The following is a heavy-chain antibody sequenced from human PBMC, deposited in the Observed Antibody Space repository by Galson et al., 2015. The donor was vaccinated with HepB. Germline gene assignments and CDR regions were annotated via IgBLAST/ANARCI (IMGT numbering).Heavy chain of an antibody. CDR2: IWYDGSNK. CDR1: GFSFSSYG. Sequence: SLRLSCAASGFSFSSYGMHWVRQVPGKGLEWVAVIWYDGSNKYLADSVKGRFTISRDNAKNTLYLQMNNLRVEDSAVYFCARDSFYSGYRGGPDCWGQGTLVTVSS. CDR3: ARDSFYSGYRGGPDC. J-gene: IGHJ4*02. V-gene: IGHV3-33*01. D-gene: IGHD3-10*01.